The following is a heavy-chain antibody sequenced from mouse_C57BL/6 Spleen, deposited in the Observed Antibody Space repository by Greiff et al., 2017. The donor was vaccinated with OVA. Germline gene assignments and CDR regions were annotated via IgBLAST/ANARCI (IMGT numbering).Heavy chain of an antibody. Sequence: VQLKQSGPELVKPGASVKISCKTSAYTFTDYYMNWVKQSHGKSLEWIGDINPNNGGTNYNQRFKSKATLTVDKSSSTAYMELRSLTSEDSAVYYCARRRGSSHRLYFDVWGTGTTVTVSS. CDR3: ARRRGSSHRLYFDV. V-gene: IGHV1-26*01. CDR1: AYTFTDYY. CDR2: INPNNGGT. D-gene: IGHD1-1*01. J-gene: IGHJ1*03.